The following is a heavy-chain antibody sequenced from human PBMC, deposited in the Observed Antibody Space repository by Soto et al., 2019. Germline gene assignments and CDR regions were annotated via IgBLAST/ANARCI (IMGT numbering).Heavy chain of an antibody. CDR1: GFSFTTTRMG. D-gene: IGHD1-1*01. V-gene: IGHV2-5*02. J-gene: IGHJ4*02. CDR3: AHRDSTGTTTYFAS. Sequence: QITLKEAGPTLVKPTETLTLTCTFSGFSFTTTRMGVGWTRQPPGKALEWLAIIYWDGESRYNPLLRRRLTPTEDTSINQVVLTMTNMDPKDTATYYGAHRDSTGTTTYFASWGQGIPVTVAS. CDR2: IYWDGES.